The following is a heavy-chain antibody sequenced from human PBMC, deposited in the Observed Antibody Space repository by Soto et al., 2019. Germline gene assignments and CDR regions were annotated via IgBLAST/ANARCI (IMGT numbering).Heavy chain of an antibody. CDR3: ARGRWGSAGNWFDP. CDR2: MNPNSGNT. Sequence: QVQLVQSGAEVKKPGASVKVSCNASGYAFTSYDINWVRQATGQGLEWMGWMNPNSGNTGYAQKFQGRVTMTRNTSISTAYMELSSLRSEDTAVYYCARGRWGSAGNWFDPWGQGTLVTVSS. CDR1: GYAFTSYD. V-gene: IGHV1-8*01. J-gene: IGHJ5*02. D-gene: IGHD3-10*01.